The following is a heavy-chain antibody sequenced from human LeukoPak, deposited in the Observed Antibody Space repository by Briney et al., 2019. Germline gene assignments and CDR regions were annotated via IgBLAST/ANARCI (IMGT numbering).Heavy chain of an antibody. Sequence: ASVKVSCKASGFTFTSSAMQWVRQAPGQGLEWMGWINPNSGGTNYAQKFQGRVTMTRDTSISTAYMELSRLRSDDTAVYYCARDFRAAMVSDWFDPWGQGTLVTVSS. CDR2: INPNSGGT. V-gene: IGHV1-2*02. CDR1: GFTFTSSA. D-gene: IGHD5-18*01. J-gene: IGHJ5*02. CDR3: ARDFRAAMVSDWFDP.